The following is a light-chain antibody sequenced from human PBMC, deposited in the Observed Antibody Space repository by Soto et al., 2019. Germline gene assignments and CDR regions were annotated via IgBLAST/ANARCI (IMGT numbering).Light chain of an antibody. CDR2: GAS. CDR3: QQYDNWTQT. J-gene: IGKJ1*01. CDR1: QSVRSN. Sequence: EVVMMQSPTTLSVSPGERATLSCRDSQSVRSNLAWYQQTPGQAPRILIYGASTRDTGIPAMFSGTGSGTEFTLTVSSLQSEDFAVAYCQQYDNWTQTFGQGTKVDIK. V-gene: IGKV3-15*01.